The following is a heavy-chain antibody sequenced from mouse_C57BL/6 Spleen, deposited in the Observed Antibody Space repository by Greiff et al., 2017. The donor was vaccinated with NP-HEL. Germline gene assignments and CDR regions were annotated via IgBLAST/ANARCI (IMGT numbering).Heavy chain of an antibody. J-gene: IGHJ3*01. V-gene: IGHV1-20*01. CDR1: GYSFTGYF. CDR3: ARDDYDGGPWFAY. Sequence: VQLKQSGPELVKPGDSVKISCKASGYSFTGYFMNWVMQSHGKSLEWIGRINPYNGYTFYNQKFKGKATLTVDKSSSTAHMELRSLTSEDSAVYYCARDDYDGGPWFAYWGQGTLVTVSA. CDR2: INPYNGYT. D-gene: IGHD2-4*01.